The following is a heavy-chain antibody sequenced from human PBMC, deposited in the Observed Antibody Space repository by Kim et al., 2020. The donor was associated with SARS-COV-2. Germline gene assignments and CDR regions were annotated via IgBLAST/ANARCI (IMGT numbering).Heavy chain of an antibody. CDR1: GFTFSSYS. V-gene: IGHV3-21*01. Sequence: GGSLRLSCAASGFTFSSYSMNWVRQAPGKGLEWVSSISSSSSYIYYADSVKGRFTISRDNAKNSLYLQMNSLRAEDTAVYYCARDPRYGDNNYYYYGMDVWGQGTTVTVSS. D-gene: IGHD4-17*01. CDR2: ISSSSSYI. J-gene: IGHJ6*02. CDR3: ARDPRYGDNNYYYYGMDV.